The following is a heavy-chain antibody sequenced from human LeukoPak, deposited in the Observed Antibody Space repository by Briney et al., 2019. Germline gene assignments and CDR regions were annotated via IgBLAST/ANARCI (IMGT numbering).Heavy chain of an antibody. CDR3: ARERTTLTYYYGSSGYPDAFDI. Sequence: ASVKVSXKASGYTFTSYGISWVRQAPGQGLEWIGWISAYNGNTNYAQKLQGRVTMTTDTSTSTAYMELRSLRSDDTAVYYCARERTTLTYYYGSSGYPDAFDIWGQGTMVTVSS. CDR1: GYTFTSYG. CDR2: ISAYNGNT. J-gene: IGHJ3*02. D-gene: IGHD3-22*01. V-gene: IGHV1-18*01.